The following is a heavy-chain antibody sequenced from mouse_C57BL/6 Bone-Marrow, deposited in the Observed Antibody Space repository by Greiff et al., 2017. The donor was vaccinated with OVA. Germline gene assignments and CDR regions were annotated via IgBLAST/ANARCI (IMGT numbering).Heavy chain of an antibody. CDR2: IDPENGDT. V-gene: IGHV14-4*01. CDR1: GFNIKDDY. CDR3: TTRGYDCAMDN. D-gene: IGHD2-14*01. J-gene: IGHJ4*01. Sequence: EVQLQQSGAELVRPGASVKLSCTASGFNIKDDYMPWVKQRPEQGLEWIGWIDPENGDTEYASKFQGKATITADTSSNTAYLQLSRLAAEDAAVYCCTTRGYDCAMDNWGQGTSVTVSS.